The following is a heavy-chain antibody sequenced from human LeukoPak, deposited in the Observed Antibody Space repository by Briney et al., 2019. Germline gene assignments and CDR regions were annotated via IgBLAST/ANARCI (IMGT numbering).Heavy chain of an antibody. CDR3: ARAGILTGYFDY. J-gene: IGHJ4*02. CDR2: IYHSGST. D-gene: IGHD3-9*01. CDR1: GGSISSGGYY. Sequence: PSETLSLTCTVSGGSISSGGYYWSWIRQPPGKGLEWIGYIYHSGSTYYNPSLKSRVTISVDRSKNQFSLKLSSVTAADTAVYYCARAGILTGYFDYWGQGTLVTVSS. V-gene: IGHV4-30-2*01.